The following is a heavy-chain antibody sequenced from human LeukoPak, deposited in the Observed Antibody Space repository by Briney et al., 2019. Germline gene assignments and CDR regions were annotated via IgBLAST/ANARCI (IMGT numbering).Heavy chain of an antibody. CDR3: VRDQSEFDS. CDR2: IHYSGST. CDR1: GGSIKTYY. J-gene: IGHJ4*02. V-gene: IGHV4-59*01. Sequence: KSSETLSLTCSVSGGSIKTYYWTWIRQPPGKGLEWIGYIHYSGSTDSNPSLMGRVTISLDTSKSQFSLELRSVTAADTAVYYCVRDQSEFDSRGQGTVVTVSS.